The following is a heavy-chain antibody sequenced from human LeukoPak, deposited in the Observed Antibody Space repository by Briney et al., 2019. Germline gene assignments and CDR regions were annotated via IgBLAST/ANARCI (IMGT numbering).Heavy chain of an antibody. CDR3: TTIEYSSSSGSAGY. D-gene: IGHD6-6*01. J-gene: IGHJ4*02. Sequence: ASVKVSCKVSGYTLTELSMHWVRQAPGKGLEWMGGFDPEDGETIYAQKFQGRVTMTRDTSTSTVYMELSSLRSEDTAVYYCTTIEYSSSSGSAGYWGQGTLVTVSS. CDR1: GYTLTELS. CDR2: FDPEDGET. V-gene: IGHV1-24*01.